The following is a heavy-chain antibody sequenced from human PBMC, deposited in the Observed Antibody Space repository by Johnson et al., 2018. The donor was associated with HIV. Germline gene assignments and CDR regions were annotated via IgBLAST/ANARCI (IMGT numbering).Heavy chain of an antibody. J-gene: IGHJ3*02. CDR1: GFTFSSYG. CDR3: ARDPERIAYHGAFDI. D-gene: IGHD1-14*01. CDR2: ISHDGKNK. Sequence: QVQLVESGGGAVQPGKSLRLSCAASGFTFSSYGMHWVRQAPGKGLEWVAVISHDGKNKYYADSVKGRFTISRDNSKNTLNLQLNGLRVENTAVYDCARDPERIAYHGAFDIWGQGTMVTVSS. V-gene: IGHV3-30*03.